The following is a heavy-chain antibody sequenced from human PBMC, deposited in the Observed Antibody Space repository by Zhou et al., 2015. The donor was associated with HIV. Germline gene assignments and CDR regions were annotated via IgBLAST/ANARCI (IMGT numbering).Heavy chain of an antibody. Sequence: QVQLVQSGAEVKKPGSSVKVSCESSGGTFTNYAINWVRQAPGQGLEWMGGIVPFFGTANYAQKFQGRVTITADKSTGTAYMELSSLRSEDTAAYYCAREGWGSWYLDLWGRGTLVSVSS. V-gene: IGHV1-69*06. CDR2: IVPFFGTA. CDR1: GGTFTNYA. J-gene: IGHJ2*01. D-gene: IGHD7-27*01. CDR3: AREGWGSWYLDL.